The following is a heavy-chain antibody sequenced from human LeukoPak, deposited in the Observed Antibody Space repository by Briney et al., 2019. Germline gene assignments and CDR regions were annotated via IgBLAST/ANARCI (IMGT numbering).Heavy chain of an antibody. CDR1: GFIFSSYS. CDR2: ISSSSGYI. V-gene: IGHV3-21*01. J-gene: IGHJ3*01. Sequence: GGSQRLSRAASGFIFSSYSMNWVRQAAGKGQGWVSSISSSSGYIYYADSVKGRFTISRDTGKNSLYMQMNSQTAEHPAVYYWSRQSLPSFDVWGEGRMVTVSS. CDR3: SRQSLPSFDV.